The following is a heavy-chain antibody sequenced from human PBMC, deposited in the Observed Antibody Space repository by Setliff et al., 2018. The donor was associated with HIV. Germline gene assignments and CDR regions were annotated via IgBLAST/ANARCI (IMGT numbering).Heavy chain of an antibody. CDR1: GYTFTAYY. Sequence: ASVKVSCKAYGYTFTAYYMHWVRQAPGQGPEWMGWISPDSDKAEYAEKFQGRITMTTDTLTRTALMELSSLRSDDTAVYYCATDRTQTGINMVRGRIVDPARYPLDYWGQGTLVTVS. J-gene: IGHJ4*02. V-gene: IGHV1-2*02. D-gene: IGHD3-10*01. CDR2: ISPDSDKA. CDR3: ATDRTQTGINMVRGRIVDPARYPLDY.